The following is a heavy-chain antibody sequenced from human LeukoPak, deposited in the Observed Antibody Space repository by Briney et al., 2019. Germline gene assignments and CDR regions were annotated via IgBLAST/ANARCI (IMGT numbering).Heavy chain of an antibody. J-gene: IGHJ4*02. CDR2: INSDGSST. CDR1: GFTFSSYW. D-gene: IGHD3-3*01. Sequence: GGSLRLSCAASGFTFSSYWMHWVRQAPGKGLVWVSRINSDGSSTSYADSVKGRFTISRDNAKNTLYLQMNSLRAEDTAVYYCARGPGVVITKYYFDYWGQGTLVTVSS. V-gene: IGHV3-74*01. CDR3: ARGPGVVITKYYFDY.